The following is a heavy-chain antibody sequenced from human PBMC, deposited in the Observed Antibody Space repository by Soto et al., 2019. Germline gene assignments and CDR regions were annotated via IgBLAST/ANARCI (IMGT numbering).Heavy chain of an antibody. CDR3: ARGYYDFWSGYYYDY. D-gene: IGHD3-3*01. J-gene: IGHJ4*02. V-gene: IGHV1-18*01. CDR1: GYTLTIYG. CDR2: ISAYNGNT. Sequence: ASVKVSCKASGYTLTIYGIIWVRQAPGQGLEWMGWISAYNGNTNYAQKLQGRVTMTTDTSTSTAYVELRSLRSDDTAVYYCARGYYDFWSGYYYDYWGQGTLVTVSS.